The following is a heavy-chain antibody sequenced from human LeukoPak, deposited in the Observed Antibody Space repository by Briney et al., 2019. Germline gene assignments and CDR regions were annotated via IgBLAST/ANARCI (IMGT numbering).Heavy chain of an antibody. CDR1: GFTFSSYT. V-gene: IGHV3-23*01. Sequence: GGSLRLSCAASGFTFSSYTMNWVRQAPGKGLEWVSAISGSGGSTYYADSVKGRFTISRDNSKNTLYLQMNSLRAEDTAVYYCAKDLLRYFDWYNWFDPWGQGTLVTVSS. CDR3: AKDLLRYFDWYNWFDP. CDR2: ISGSGGST. D-gene: IGHD3-9*01. J-gene: IGHJ5*02.